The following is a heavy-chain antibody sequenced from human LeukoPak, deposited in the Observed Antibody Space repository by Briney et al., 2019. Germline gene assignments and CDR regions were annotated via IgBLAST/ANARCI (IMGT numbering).Heavy chain of an antibody. CDR3: ARAFGVVIISPPAYFDY. Sequence: PSETLSLTCAVSGGSISSGGYSWSWIRQPPGKGLEWIGYIYHSGSTYYNPSLKSRVTISVDRSKNQFSLKLSSVTAAGTAVYYCARAFGVVIISPPAYFDYWGQGTLVTVSS. V-gene: IGHV4-30-2*01. J-gene: IGHJ4*02. CDR1: GGSISSGGYS. CDR2: IYHSGST. D-gene: IGHD3-3*01.